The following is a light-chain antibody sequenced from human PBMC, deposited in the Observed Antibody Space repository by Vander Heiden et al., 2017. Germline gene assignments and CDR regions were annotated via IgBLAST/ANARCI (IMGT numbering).Light chain of an antibody. CDR3: ASWDDSLNGVV. V-gene: IGLV1-36*01. Sequence: SCSGTAPNIGDNVVNWYQQLPGKAPTLLIYFDDLLASGVSDRFSGSRSGTTASLAISGLQSEDEADYYCASWDDSLNGVVFGGGTRLTVL. CDR2: FDD. J-gene: IGLJ2*01. CDR1: APNIGDNV.